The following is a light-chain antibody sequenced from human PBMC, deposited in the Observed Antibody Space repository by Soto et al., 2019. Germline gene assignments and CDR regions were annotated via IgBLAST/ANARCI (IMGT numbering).Light chain of an antibody. V-gene: IGLV2-18*02. CDR1: SSDVGSYSR. CDR2: EVS. J-gene: IGLJ2*01. Sequence: QSALTQPPSVSGSPGQSVTISCTGTSSDVGSYSRVSWYQQPPGTAPKLMIYEVSNRPSGVHDRFSGSKSGNTASLTISGIQAEDEADYYCSSYTSSSTLVFGGGTKLTVL. CDR3: SSYTSSSTLV.